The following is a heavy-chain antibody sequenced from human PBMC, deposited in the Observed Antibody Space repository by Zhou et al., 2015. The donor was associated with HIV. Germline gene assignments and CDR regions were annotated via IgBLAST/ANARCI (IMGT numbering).Heavy chain of an antibody. CDR3: ARDWVLYDSAGAGIDV. V-gene: IGHV1-2*02. D-gene: IGHD3-22*01. J-gene: IGHJ3*01. CDR2: INPNSGGT. CDR1: GYTFTGYY. Sequence: QVQLVQSGAEVKKPGASVKVSCKASGYTFTGYYMHWVRQAPGQGLEWMGWINPNSGGTNYAQKFQGRVTMTRDTSISTAYMELSRLRSDDTAVYYCARDWVLYDSAGAGIDVWGQGTMVTVSS.